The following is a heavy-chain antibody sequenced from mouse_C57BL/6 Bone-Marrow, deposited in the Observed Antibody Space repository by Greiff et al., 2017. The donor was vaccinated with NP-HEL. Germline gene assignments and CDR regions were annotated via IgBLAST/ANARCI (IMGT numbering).Heavy chain of an antibody. CDR3: ARIRGLRRGYYFDY. D-gene: IGHD2-2*01. J-gene: IGHJ2*01. Sequence: VQLQQSGPELVKPGASVKISCKASGYTFTDYYINWVKQRPGQGLEWIGWIFPGSGSTYYNEKFKGKAPLTVEKSSSTAYMLLSSLTSEDSAVYFCARIRGLRRGYYFDYWGQGTTLTVSS. CDR1: GYTFTDYY. CDR2: IFPGSGST. V-gene: IGHV1-75*01.